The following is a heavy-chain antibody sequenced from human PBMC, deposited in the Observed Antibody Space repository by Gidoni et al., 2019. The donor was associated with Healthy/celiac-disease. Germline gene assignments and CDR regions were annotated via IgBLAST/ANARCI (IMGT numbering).Heavy chain of an antibody. D-gene: IGHD1-26*01. J-gene: IGHJ4*02. V-gene: IGHV2-5*01. CDR1: WSSLSTSGVG. Sequence: QITLKEPVSTLVKPTQTPTLTCTFSWSSLSTSGVGVGWIRQPPGKALEWLSLIYWNDDKRYSPSLTSRLTITQYTSKNQVILTMTNMDPVDTATYCCANSLSGSYSDYWGQGTLVTVSS. CDR3: ANSLSGSYSDY. CDR2: IYWNDDK.